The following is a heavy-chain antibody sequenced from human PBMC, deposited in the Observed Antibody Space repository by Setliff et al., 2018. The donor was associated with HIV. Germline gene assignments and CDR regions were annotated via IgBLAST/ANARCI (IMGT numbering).Heavy chain of an antibody. J-gene: IGHJ4*02. CDR3: ASYDILTGPLGY. CDR2: INHSGGT. CDR1: GGSFSGYY. D-gene: IGHD3-9*01. Sequence: SETLSLTCAVYGGSFSGYYWSWIRQPPGKGLEWIGEINHSGGTNYNPSLKSRVTISVDTSKNQFSLKLSSVTAADTAVYYCASYDILTGPLGYWGQGTLVTVSS. V-gene: IGHV4-34*01.